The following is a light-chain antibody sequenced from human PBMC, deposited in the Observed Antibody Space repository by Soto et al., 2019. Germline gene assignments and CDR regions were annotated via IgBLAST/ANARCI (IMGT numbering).Light chain of an antibody. CDR3: QQYNTYST. CDR1: QSISTW. CDR2: DAS. V-gene: IGKV1-5*01. Sequence: DIQITQSPSTLSASVGDRVTITCRASQSISTWLAWYQQKPGKAPKLLIYDASSLESGVPSRFSGSGSGTEFTLTISGLQPDDFATYYCQQYNTYSTFGQGTKVDIK. J-gene: IGKJ1*01.